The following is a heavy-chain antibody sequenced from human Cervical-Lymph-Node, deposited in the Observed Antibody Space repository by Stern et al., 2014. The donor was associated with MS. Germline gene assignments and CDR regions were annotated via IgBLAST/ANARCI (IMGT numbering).Heavy chain of an antibody. J-gene: IGHJ6*02. CDR1: GYTFSNYA. CDR2: LNPNTGKT. V-gene: IGHV1-8*01. Sequence: VQLVESGAEVKKPGASVKVSCKASGYTFSNYAINWVRQATGQGLEWMGWLNPNTGKTGYAQKFQGRVTMTRNTSSSTAYMERSGLTSDDTAVYYCSRGEAWEPTIFGVVPLEDYYYGLDVWGQGTTVTVSS. CDR3: SRGEAWEPTIFGVVPLEDYYYGLDV. D-gene: IGHD3-3*01.